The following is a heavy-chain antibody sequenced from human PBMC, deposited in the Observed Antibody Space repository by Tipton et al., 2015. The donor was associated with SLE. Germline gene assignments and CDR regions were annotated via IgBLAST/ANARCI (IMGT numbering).Heavy chain of an antibody. V-gene: IGHV4-4*07. D-gene: IGHD3-10*01. CDR1: GDSISTYY. CDR3: AGSYYYGSGNFLDY. Sequence: TLSLTCSVSGDSISTYYWGWIRQAPGKGLEWVGGMRRGGRTDYNPSLQSRVAMSVDTSKRQFSLKLTSVTAADTAVYFCAGSYYYGSGNFLDYWGQGTLVTVSS. J-gene: IGHJ4*02. CDR2: MRRGGRT.